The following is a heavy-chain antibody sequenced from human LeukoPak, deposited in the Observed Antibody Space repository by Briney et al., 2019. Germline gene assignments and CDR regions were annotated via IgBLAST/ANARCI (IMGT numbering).Heavy chain of an antibody. CDR1: GGSISSGGYS. CDR2: IYHSGST. D-gene: IGHD2-15*01. V-gene: IGHV4-30-2*01. CDR3: ARGRCSGGSCYPDY. Sequence: PSETLSLTCAVSGGSISSGGYSWSWIRQPPGKGLEWIGYIYHSGSTYYNPSLKSRVTISVDRSKNQFSPKLSSVTAADTAVYYCARGRCSGGSCYPDYWGQGTLVTVSS. J-gene: IGHJ4*02.